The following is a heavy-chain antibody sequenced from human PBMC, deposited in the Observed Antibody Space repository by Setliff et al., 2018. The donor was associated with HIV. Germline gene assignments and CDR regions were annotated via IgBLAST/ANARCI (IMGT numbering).Heavy chain of an antibody. Sequence: SETLSLTCTVSGGSISSSSYYWGWIRQPPGKGLEWIGSIYYSGSTYYNPSLKSRVTISVDTSKNQFSLKLSSVTAADTAVYYCAREHGEYCSGGTCYHHYYFDYWGPGTLVTVSS. V-gene: IGHV4-39*07. CDR1: GGSISSSSYY. CDR3: AREHGEYCSGGTCYHHYYFDY. J-gene: IGHJ4*02. D-gene: IGHD2-15*01. CDR2: IYYSGST.